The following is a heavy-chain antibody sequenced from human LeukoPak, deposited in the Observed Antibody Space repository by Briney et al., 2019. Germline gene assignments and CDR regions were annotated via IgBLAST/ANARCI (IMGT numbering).Heavy chain of an antibody. V-gene: IGHV3-7*01. CDR2: IKQDGSEK. Sequence: GGSLRLSCAASGFTFSSYWMSWVRQAPGKGLEWVANIKQDGSEKYYVDSVKGRFTISRDNAKNSLYLQMNSLRAEDTAVYYCAIAPGRYCSSTSCYTDVWGKGTTVTISS. J-gene: IGHJ6*04. CDR3: AIAPGRYCSSTSCYTDV. D-gene: IGHD2-2*02. CDR1: GFTFSSYW.